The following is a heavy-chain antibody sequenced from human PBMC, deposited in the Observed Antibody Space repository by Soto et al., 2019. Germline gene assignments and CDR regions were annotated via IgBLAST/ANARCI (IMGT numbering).Heavy chain of an antibody. V-gene: IGHV3-66*01. D-gene: IGHD1-1*01. CDR2: IDSGGSR. CDR1: GFTVSSNY. CDR3: ARAVENDAFDI. Sequence: GGSLRLSCAVSGFTVSSNYMNWVRQAPGKGLEWDSVIDSGGSRYYADSVRGRFTLSRDSSTNTLYLQMDSLRALDTAVYYCARAVENDAFDIWGQGTLVTVSS. J-gene: IGHJ3*02.